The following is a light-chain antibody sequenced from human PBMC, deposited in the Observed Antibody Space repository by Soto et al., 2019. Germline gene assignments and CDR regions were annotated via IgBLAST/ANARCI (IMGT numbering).Light chain of an antibody. V-gene: IGLV2-14*01. CDR3: SSYTSSSLYF. CDR1: SSDVGGYNY. J-gene: IGLJ1*01. Sequence: QSALTQPASVSGSSGQSITISCTGTSSDVGGYNYVSWYQQHPGKAPKLMIYDVSNRPSGVSNRFSGSKSGNTASLTISGLQAEDEADYYCSSYTSSSLYFFGTGTKLTVL. CDR2: DVS.